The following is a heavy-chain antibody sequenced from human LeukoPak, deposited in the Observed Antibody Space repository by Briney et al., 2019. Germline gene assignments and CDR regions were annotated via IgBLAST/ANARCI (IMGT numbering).Heavy chain of an antibody. D-gene: IGHD2-15*01. J-gene: IGHJ4*02. CDR3: ARRYCSGGSCYSSFDY. CDR1: GGSISSYY. V-gene: IGHV4-59*01. Sequence: SETLSLTCTVSGGSISSYYWGWIRQPPGKGLEWIGYIYCSGSTNYNPSLKSRVTISVDTSKNQFSLKLSSVTAADTAVYYCARRYCSGGSCYSSFDYWGQGTLVTVSS. CDR2: IYCSGST.